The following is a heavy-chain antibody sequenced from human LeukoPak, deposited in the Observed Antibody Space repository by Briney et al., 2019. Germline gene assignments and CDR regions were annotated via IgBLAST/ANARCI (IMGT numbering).Heavy chain of an antibody. CDR3: ARNGAYGSGSYYPIDL. D-gene: IGHD3-10*01. CDR1: GGSISSYY. CDR2: IYTSGST. Sequence: SETLSLTCTVSGGSISSYYWSWIRQPAGKGLEWIGRIYTSGSTNYNPSLKGRVTMSLDMSKNHFSLKLTSVTAADTAVYHCARNGAYGSGSYYPIDLWGQGILVTVSS. V-gene: IGHV4-4*07. J-gene: IGHJ5*02.